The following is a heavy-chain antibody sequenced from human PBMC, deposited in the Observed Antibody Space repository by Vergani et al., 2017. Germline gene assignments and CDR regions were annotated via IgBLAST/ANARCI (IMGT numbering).Heavy chain of an antibody. CDR3: ARGSRQIYSSGWFPDY. J-gene: IGHJ4*02. CDR1: GGSISSYY. D-gene: IGHD6-19*01. Sequence: QVQLQESGPGLVKPSETLSLTCTVSGGSISSYYWSWIRQPPGKGLEWIGYIYYSGSTNYNPSLKSRVTISVDTSKNQFSLKLSSVTAADTAVYYCARGSRQIYSSGWFPDYWGQGTLVTVSS. CDR2: IYYSGST. V-gene: IGHV4-59*12.